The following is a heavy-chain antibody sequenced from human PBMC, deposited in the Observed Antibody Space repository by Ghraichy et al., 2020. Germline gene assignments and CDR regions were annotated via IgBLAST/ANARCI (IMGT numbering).Heavy chain of an antibody. V-gene: IGHV3-23*01. Sequence: GGSLRLSCAASGFTFTSYAMSWVRQAPGEGLDWVAAISLSGGATYYADSVKGRFTISRDNSKNTLFLHMSSLRAEDTALYYCVKDIRDNGNYGWFDPWGQGTLVIVSS. D-gene: IGHD1-26*01. J-gene: IGHJ5*02. CDR1: GFTFTSYA. CDR3: VKDIRDNGNYGWFDP. CDR2: ISLSGGAT.